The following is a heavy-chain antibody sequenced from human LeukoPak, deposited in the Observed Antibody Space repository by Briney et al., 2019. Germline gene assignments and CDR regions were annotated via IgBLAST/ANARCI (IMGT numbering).Heavy chain of an antibody. CDR1: GGSISSYY. Sequence: KPSETLSLTCTVSGGSISSYYWSWIRQPPGKGLEWIGYIYYGGSTNYNPSLKSRVTISVHTSKNQFSLKLNSVTAADTAVYYCARQVNWFDPWGQETGVTVSS. CDR2: IYYGGST. CDR3: ARQVNWFDP. V-gene: IGHV4-59*08. J-gene: IGHJ5*02.